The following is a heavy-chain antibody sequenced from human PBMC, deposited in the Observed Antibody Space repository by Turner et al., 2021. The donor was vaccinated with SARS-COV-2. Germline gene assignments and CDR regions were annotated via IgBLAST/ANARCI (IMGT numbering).Heavy chain of an antibody. J-gene: IGHJ4*02. Sequence: QVQLVQSGAEVKKPGASVTVSCKDSGYTFTSYDINWVRQATGQGLEWMGWMNPNSGNTGYAQKFQGRVTMTRNTSISTAYMELSSLRSEDTAVYYCARGMFRFGGVIVRPFEYWGQGTLVTVSS. CDR1: GYTFTSYD. V-gene: IGHV1-8*01. CDR3: ARGMFRFGGVIVRPFEY. CDR2: MNPNSGNT. D-gene: IGHD3-16*02.